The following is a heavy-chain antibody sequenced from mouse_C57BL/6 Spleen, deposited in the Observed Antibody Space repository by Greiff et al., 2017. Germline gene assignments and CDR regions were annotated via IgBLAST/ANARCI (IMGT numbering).Heavy chain of an antibody. CDR1: GYAFSSYW. D-gene: IGHD3-2*02. CDR2: IYPGDGDT. V-gene: IGHV1-80*01. Sequence: QVQLKESGAELVKPGASVKISCKASGYAFSSYWMNWVKQRPGQGLEWIGQIYPGDGDTNYNGKFKGKDTLTADKSSSTAYMQLSSLTAEDSAVXFCARYLYSSGYDYWGQGTTLTVSS. CDR3: ARYLYSSGYDY. J-gene: IGHJ2*01.